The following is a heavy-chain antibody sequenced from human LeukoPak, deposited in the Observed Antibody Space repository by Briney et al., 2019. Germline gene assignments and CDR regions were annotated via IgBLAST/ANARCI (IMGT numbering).Heavy chain of an antibody. CDR3: AKDLRPVRYFDWLPPFDY. J-gene: IGHJ4*02. CDR2: ISGSSSNT. V-gene: IGHV3-23*01. CDR1: GFTFSNYA. D-gene: IGHD3-9*01. Sequence: GGSLRLSCAASGFTFSNYAMSWVRQAPGKGLEWVSAISGSSSNTYYADSVKGRFTISRDNSKNTLYLQMNSLRAEDTAVYYCAKDLRPVRYFDWLPPFDYWGQGTLVTVSS.